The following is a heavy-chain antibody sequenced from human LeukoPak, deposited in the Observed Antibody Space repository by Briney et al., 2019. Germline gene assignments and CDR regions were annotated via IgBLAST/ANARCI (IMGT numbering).Heavy chain of an antibody. J-gene: IGHJ4*02. CDR2: ISGGGVTT. CDR3: PRQSYASGWNPFDY. CDR1: GFTFSNYA. V-gene: IGHV3-23*01. D-gene: IGHD6-19*01. Sequence: GGSLRLSGAASGFTFSNYAMSWVRQAPGKGLEWVSTISGGGVTTYYADSAKGRFTISRDNSKNTMFLQMNSLRADDTAVYYCPRQSYASGWNPFDYWGQGILVTVSS.